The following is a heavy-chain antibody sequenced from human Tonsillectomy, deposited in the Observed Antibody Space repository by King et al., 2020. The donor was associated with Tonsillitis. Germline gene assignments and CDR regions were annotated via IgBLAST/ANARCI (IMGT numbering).Heavy chain of an antibody. CDR2: IHRSGNA. D-gene: IGHD3-3*01. J-gene: IGHJ4*02. V-gene: IGHV4-34*01. Sequence: VQLQQGGAGLLKPSEILSPTCAVYGGSLSNYDWSWLRQSPGKGLEWIGEIHRSGNANYNPSFKIRVTISIDTSNNQFSLNLDSVTAADTALYYCARGPAAIFGVQITPPTYFDYWAQGTLVTVSS. CDR1: GGSLSNYD. CDR3: ARGPAAIFGVQITPPTYFDY.